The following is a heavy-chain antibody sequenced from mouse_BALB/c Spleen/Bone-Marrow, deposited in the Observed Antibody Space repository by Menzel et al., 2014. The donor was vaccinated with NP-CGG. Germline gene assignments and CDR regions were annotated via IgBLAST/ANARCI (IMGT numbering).Heavy chain of an antibody. D-gene: IGHD2-1*01. J-gene: IGHJ2*01. CDR2: LNPGSGGT. CDR1: GYTFTNYL. Sequence: QVQLQQSGAELVRPGTSVKVSCKASGYTFTNYLIEWVKQRPGQGLEWIGVLNPGSGGTNYNEKFKGKATLTADKSSSTAYMQLSSLTSDDSAVYFWARRIYYAMGYWGQGTTLTVSS. V-gene: IGHV1-54*01. CDR3: ARRIYYAMGY.